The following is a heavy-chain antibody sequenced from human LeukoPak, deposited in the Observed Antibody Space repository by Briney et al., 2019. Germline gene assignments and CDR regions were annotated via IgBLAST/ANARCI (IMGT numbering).Heavy chain of an antibody. Sequence: GGSLRLSCAASGFTFDDYAMHWVRQAPGKGLEWVSGISWNSGSIGYADSVKGRFTISRDNAKNSLYLQMNSLRAEDTALYYCAKVQYSYNDYYYGMDVWGQGTTVTVSS. CDR1: GFTFDDYA. J-gene: IGHJ6*02. V-gene: IGHV3-9*01. CDR2: ISWNSGSI. CDR3: AKVQYSYNDYYYGMDV. D-gene: IGHD5-18*01.